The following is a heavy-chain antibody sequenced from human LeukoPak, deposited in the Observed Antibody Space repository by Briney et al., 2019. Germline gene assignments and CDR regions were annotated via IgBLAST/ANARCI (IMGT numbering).Heavy chain of an antibody. Sequence: PGGSLILSCTASGFTFNTYSMNWVRQAPGKGLEWVFYISSDSKTIYYADSVKGRFTISRDNAKNSLYLQMDSLRAEDTAVYYCASPFDYWGQGTLVTVSS. J-gene: IGHJ4*02. CDR2: ISSDSKTI. V-gene: IGHV3-48*01. CDR3: ASPFDY. CDR1: GFTFNTYS.